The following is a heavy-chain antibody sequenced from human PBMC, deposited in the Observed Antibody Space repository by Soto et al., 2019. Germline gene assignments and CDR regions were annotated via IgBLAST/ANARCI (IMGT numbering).Heavy chain of an antibody. J-gene: IGHJ6*02. CDR3: AKGRSYYYYYGVDV. CDR2: ISKSSRYI. V-gene: IGHV3-21*04. CDR1: GFTFSSYS. Sequence: GGSLRLSCAASGFTFSSYSMNWVRQAPGKGLEWVSSISKSSRYIYYADSVKGRFTISRDNSKSTLYLQMNSLRAEDTALYYCAKGRSYYYYYGVDVWGQGTTVTVSS.